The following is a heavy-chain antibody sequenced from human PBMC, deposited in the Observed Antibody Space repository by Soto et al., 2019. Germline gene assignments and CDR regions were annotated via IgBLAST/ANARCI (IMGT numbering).Heavy chain of an antibody. CDR3: AKDLIADRITIFGVVIPPPPTFDY. CDR1: GFTFSSYA. CDR2: ISGSGGST. D-gene: IGHD3-3*01. J-gene: IGHJ4*02. V-gene: IGHV3-23*01. Sequence: GGSLRLSCAASGFTFSSYAMSWVRQAPGKGLEWVSAISGSGGSTYYADSVKGRFTISRDNSKNTLYLQMNSLRAEDTAVYYCAKDLIADRITIFGVVIPPPPTFDYWGQGTLVTVSS.